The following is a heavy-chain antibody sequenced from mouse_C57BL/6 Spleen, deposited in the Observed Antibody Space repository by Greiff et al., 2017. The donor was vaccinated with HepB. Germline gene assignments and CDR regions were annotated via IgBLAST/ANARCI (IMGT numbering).Heavy chain of an antibody. Sequence: QVHVKQSGAELARPGASVKLSCKASGYTFTSYGISWVKQRTGQGLEWIGEIYPRSGNTYYNEKFKGKATLTADKSSSTAYMELRSLTSEDSAVYFCARRYYDYLYAMDYWGQGTSVTVSS. CDR3: ARRYYDYLYAMDY. CDR2: IYPRSGNT. CDR1: GYTFTSYG. J-gene: IGHJ4*01. D-gene: IGHD2-4*01. V-gene: IGHV1-81*01.